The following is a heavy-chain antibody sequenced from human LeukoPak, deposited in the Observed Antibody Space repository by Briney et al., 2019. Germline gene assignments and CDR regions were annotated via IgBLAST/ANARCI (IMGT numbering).Heavy chain of an antibody. CDR1: GGSISSYY. J-gene: IGHJ4*02. CDR2: IYYSGGT. V-gene: IGHV4-59*08. Sequence: SETLSLTCTVSGGSISSYYWSWIRQPPGKGLEWIGYIYYSGGTNYNPSLKSRVTISVDTSKNQFSLKLSSVTAADTAVYYCARQKEYSSGWYYWGQGTLVTVSS. D-gene: IGHD6-19*01. CDR3: ARQKEYSSGWYY.